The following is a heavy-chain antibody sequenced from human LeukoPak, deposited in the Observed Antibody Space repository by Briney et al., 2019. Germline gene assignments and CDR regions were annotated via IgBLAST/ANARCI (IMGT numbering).Heavy chain of an antibody. CDR2: ISYDGSNK. CDR3: ARGLREWELLGVSNFDY. V-gene: IGHV3-30-3*01. D-gene: IGHD1-26*01. Sequence: GRSLRLSCAASGFTFSSYAMHWVRQAPGKGVEWVAVISYDGSNKYYADSVKGRFTISRDNSKNTLYLQMNSLRAEDTAVYYCARGLREWELLGVSNFDYWGQGTLVTVSS. J-gene: IGHJ4*02. CDR1: GFTFSSYA.